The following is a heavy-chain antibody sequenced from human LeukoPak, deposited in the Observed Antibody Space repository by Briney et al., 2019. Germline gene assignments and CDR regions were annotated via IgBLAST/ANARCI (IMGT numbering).Heavy chain of an antibody. CDR2: ITAVSSYI. J-gene: IGHJ4*02. V-gene: IGHV3-21*01. CDR1: GFYFTSYV. CDR3: ARVGVSATNTPAFVY. D-gene: IGHD2-15*01. Sequence: MPGGSLRLSCEVSGFYFTSYVMTWVRQAPGKGLEWVSSITAVSSYIHYTPSVAGRFTISRDHSKHSLFLHMNSLRAEDTALYYWARVGVSATNTPAFVYWGQGTLVTVSS.